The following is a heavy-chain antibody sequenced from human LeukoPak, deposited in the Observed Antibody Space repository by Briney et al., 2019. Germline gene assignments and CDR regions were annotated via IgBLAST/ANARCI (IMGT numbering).Heavy chain of an antibody. CDR3: ATYTHWVAGDV. Sequence: GGSLRLSCAASGFTFSSYGMHWVRQAPGKGLEWVANMNQDGSEKAYVDSVKGRFAISRDNARNSLYLQMSSLRAEDTAVYYCATYTHWVAGDVWGQGTTVTVSS. J-gene: IGHJ6*02. D-gene: IGHD3-16*01. CDR1: GFTFSSYG. CDR2: MNQDGSEK. V-gene: IGHV3-7*01.